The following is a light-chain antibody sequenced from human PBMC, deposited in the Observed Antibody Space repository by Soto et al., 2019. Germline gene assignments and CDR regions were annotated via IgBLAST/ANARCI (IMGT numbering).Light chain of an antibody. V-gene: IGLV2-11*01. J-gene: IGLJ1*01. Sequence: QSALTQPRSVSGSPGQSVTISCTGTSSDVGGYNYVSGYQQHPGKAPKLMIYDVSKRPSGVPDRFSGSESGNTASLTISGLQAEDEADYYCCSYAGSYTFYVFGTGTKLTVL. CDR1: SSDVGGYNY. CDR3: CSYAGSYTFYV. CDR2: DVS.